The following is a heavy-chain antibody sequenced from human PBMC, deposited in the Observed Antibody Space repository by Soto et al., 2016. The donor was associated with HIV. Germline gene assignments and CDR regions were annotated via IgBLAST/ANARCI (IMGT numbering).Heavy chain of an antibody. J-gene: IGHJ4*02. D-gene: IGHD6-19*01. V-gene: IGHV1-18*01. CDR2: ISGHNGKT. CDR3: GRGEYSSGSYDY. Sequence: QVKLVQSGAEVKKPGASVKVSCKASGYNFIRYGFTWVRQAPGQGLEWMGWISGHNGKTFYAQKFQGRVAMTTDTSTTTAYMELSSLRSDDTAVYYCGRGEYSSGSYDYWGQGTLATVSS. CDR1: GYNFIRYG.